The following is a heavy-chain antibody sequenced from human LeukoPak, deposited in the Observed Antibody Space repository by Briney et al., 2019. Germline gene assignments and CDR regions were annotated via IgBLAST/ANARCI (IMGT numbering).Heavy chain of an antibody. CDR2: IKPDGSEI. CDR1: GFSFSRYW. Sequence: GGSLRLSCAASGFSFSRYWMSWVRQAPVRGLEWVANIKPDGSEIYYVDSVKGRFTISRDNSKNTLYLQMNSLRAEDTDVYYCAKEGVADPYYYYYMDVWGKGTTVTVSS. V-gene: IGHV3-7*04. D-gene: IGHD6-19*01. J-gene: IGHJ6*03. CDR3: AKEGVADPYYYYYMDV.